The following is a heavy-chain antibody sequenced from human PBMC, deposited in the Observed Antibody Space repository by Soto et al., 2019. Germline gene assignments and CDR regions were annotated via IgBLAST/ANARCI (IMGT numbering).Heavy chain of an antibody. CDR2: ITPYTGNT. CDR3: ARDRGSGSYYLGPYFFDY. Sequence: GASVKVSFKASGYTFTDYGFSWVRQAPGQGLEWMGWITPYTGNTNFAQKFQGRVTMATDRFTRTAYMDLRSLTSDDTAVYYCARDRGSGSYYLGPYFFDYWGQGTLVTVSS. V-gene: IGHV1-18*01. D-gene: IGHD1-26*01. CDR1: GYTFTDYG. J-gene: IGHJ4*02.